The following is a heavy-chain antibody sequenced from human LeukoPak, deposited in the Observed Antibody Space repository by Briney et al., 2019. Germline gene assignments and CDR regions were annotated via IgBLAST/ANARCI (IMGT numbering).Heavy chain of an antibody. CDR2: INSDGSST. D-gene: IGHD4-17*01. CDR3: ARGGNYGDHNSYYYYYGMDV. CDR1: GFTLSSYW. V-gene: IGHV3-74*01. Sequence: PGGSLRLSCAASGFTLSSYWMHWVRQAPGKGLVWVSRINSDGSSTSYADSVKGRFTISRDNAKNTLYLQMNSLRAEDTAVYYCARGGNYGDHNSYYYYYGMDVWGQGTTVTVSS. J-gene: IGHJ6*02.